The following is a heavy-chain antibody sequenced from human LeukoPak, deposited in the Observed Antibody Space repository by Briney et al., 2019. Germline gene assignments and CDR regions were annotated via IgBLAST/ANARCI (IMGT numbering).Heavy chain of an antibody. J-gene: IGHJ4*02. CDR3: ARFATYGSGTYAFDY. V-gene: IGHV3-21*01. Sequence: GGSLRLSCAASGFTFSSYSMNWVRQAPGKGLEWVSSISTSSSYIYYADSVKGRFTISRDNAKNSLYLQMNSLRAEDTAVYYCARFATYGSGTYAFDYWGQGTLVTVSS. CDR2: ISTSSSYI. D-gene: IGHD3-10*01. CDR1: GFTFSSYS.